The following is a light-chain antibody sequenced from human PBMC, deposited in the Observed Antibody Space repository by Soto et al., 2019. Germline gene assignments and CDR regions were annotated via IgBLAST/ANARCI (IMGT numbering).Light chain of an antibody. Sequence: DIVMTQSPDSLAVSLGERATINCKSSQSVLYSSNNKNYLAWYQQKPGQPPKLLIYWASTRESVVPDRVSGSGSGTDFTLTISSLQAEDVAVYYCQQYYSTPQTFGQGTKLAIK. CDR3: QQYYSTPQT. V-gene: IGKV4-1*01. J-gene: IGKJ2*01. CDR2: WAS. CDR1: QSVLYSSNNKNY.